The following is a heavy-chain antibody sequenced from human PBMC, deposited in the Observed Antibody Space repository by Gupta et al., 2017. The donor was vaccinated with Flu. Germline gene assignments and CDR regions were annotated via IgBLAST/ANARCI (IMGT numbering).Heavy chain of an antibody. J-gene: IGHJ4*02. CDR3: ARPWIQLWLLNY. D-gene: IGHD5-18*01. V-gene: IGHV1-46*01. CDR1: GYTFTSYY. Sequence: QVQLVQSGAEVKKPGASVKVSCKASGYTFTSYYMHWVRQAPGQGLEWMGIINPSGGSTSYAQKFQGRVTMTRDTSTSTVYMELSSLRSEDTAVYYCARPWIQLWLLNYWGQGTLVTGSS. CDR2: INPSGGST.